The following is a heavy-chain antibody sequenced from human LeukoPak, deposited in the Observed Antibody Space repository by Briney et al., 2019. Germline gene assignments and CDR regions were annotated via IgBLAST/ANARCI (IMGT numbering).Heavy chain of an antibody. V-gene: IGHV6-1*01. CDR3: ARAYDFWSTAYYYGMDV. D-gene: IGHD3-3*01. CDR2: TYYRSKWYN. CDR1: GDSVSSNSAA. J-gene: IGHJ6*02. Sequence: SQTLSLTCAISGDSVSSNSAAWNWIRQSPSRGLGWLGRTYYRSKWYNDYAVSVKSRITINPDTSKNQFSLQLNSVTPEDTAVYYCARAYDFWSTAYYYGMDVWGQGTTVTVSS.